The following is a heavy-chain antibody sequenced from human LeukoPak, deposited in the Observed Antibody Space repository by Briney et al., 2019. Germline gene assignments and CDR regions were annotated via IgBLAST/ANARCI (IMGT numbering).Heavy chain of an antibody. CDR2: ISGSGGST. J-gene: IGHJ4*02. D-gene: IGHD2-21*01. CDR3: AKDLGLAYCGGDCYSNDY. Sequence: GGSLRLSCAASGFTFSSYAMSWVRQAPGKGLEWVSAISGSGGSTYYADSVKGRFTISRDNSKNTLYLQMNSLRAEDTAVYYCAKDLGLAYCGGDCYSNDYWGQGTLVTVSS. CDR1: GFTFSSYA. V-gene: IGHV3-23*01.